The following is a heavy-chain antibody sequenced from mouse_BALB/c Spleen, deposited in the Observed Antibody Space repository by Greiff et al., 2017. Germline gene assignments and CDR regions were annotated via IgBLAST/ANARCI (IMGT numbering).Heavy chain of an antibody. Sequence: EVKLVESGGGLVKPGGSLKLSCAASGFTFSSYTMSWVRQTPEKRLEWVATISSGGSYTYYPDSVKGRFTISRDNAKNTLYLQMSSLKSEDTAMYYCTRIYDGYHYAMDYWGQGTSVTVSS. CDR2: ISSGGSYT. CDR3: TRIYDGYHYAMDY. D-gene: IGHD2-3*01. J-gene: IGHJ4*01. V-gene: IGHV5-6-4*01. CDR1: GFTFSSYT.